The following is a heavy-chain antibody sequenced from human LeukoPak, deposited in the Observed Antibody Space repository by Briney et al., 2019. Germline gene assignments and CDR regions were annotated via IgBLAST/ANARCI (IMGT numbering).Heavy chain of an antibody. J-gene: IGHJ6*03. Sequence: ASVKVSCKASGYTFTGYYMHWVRQAPGQGLEWMGWINPNSGGTNYAQKFQGRVTMTRDTSISTAYMELSRLRSDDTAVYYCARSVGGGYYYYMDVWGKGATVTVSS. V-gene: IGHV1-2*02. D-gene: IGHD3-3*01. CDR3: ARSVGGGYYYYMDV. CDR2: INPNSGGT. CDR1: GYTFTGYY.